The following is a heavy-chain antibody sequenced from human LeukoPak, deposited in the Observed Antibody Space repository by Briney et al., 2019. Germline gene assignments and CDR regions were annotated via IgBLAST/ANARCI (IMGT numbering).Heavy chain of an antibody. Sequence: GGSLRLSCAASGFTFSSYAMSWVRQAPGKGLEWVSGISGSGGSTYYADSVKGRFTISRDNSKNTLYPQMNSLRAEDTAVYYCAKPRSDYYYSALDYWGQGTLVTVSS. CDR1: GFTFSSYA. J-gene: IGHJ4*02. V-gene: IGHV3-23*01. CDR3: AKPRSDYYYSALDY. CDR2: ISGSGGST. D-gene: IGHD3-22*01.